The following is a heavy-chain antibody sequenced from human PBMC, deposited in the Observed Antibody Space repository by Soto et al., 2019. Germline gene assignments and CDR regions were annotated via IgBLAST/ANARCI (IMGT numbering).Heavy chain of an antibody. Sequence: EVQLLESGGGLVQPGGSLRLSCAASGFTFNIYAMNWVRQAPGKGLEWVSTINGGGGNTYYADSVKGRFTISRDNTKSTLFLQVNSLRAEDTAVYYCAKARRVATLDGFDVWGLGTMVTVSS. D-gene: IGHD5-12*01. CDR1: GFTFNIYA. V-gene: IGHV3-23*01. CDR2: INGGGGNT. CDR3: AKARRVATLDGFDV. J-gene: IGHJ3*01.